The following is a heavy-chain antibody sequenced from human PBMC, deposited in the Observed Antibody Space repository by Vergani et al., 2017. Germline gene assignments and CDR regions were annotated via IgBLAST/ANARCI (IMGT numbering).Heavy chain of an antibody. CDR1: GGSFSGYY. V-gene: IGHV4-34*01. Sequence: QVQLQQWGAGLLKPSETLSLTCAVYGGSFSGYYWSWIRQSPGKGLERIGEINHSGSTTYNPSLKSRVTISVDTSKNQFSLKLSSVTAADTAVYYCARFEFSTGAFDIWGQGTMVTVSS. CDR2: INHSGST. J-gene: IGHJ3*02. D-gene: IGHD1-14*01. CDR3: ARFEFSTGAFDI.